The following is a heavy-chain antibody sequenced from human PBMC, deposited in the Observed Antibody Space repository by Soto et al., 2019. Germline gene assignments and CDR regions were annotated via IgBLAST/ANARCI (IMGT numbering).Heavy chain of an antibody. CDR2: ISWNSGSI. J-gene: IGHJ4*02. D-gene: IGHD3-22*01. Sequence: GGSLRLSCGASGFTFDDYAMHWVRQAPGKGLEWVSGISWNSGSIGYPDSVKGRFTISRDNAKNSLYLQMNSLRAEDTALYYCAKSHYYYDSSGYSDYWGQGTLVTVPS. CDR3: AKSHYYYDSSGYSDY. V-gene: IGHV3-9*01. CDR1: GFTFDDYA.